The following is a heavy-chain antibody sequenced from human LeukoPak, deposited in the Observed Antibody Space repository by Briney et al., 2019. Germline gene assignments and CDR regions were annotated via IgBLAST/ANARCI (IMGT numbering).Heavy chain of an antibody. CDR3: TKDPLDY. CDR1: GFXLSSYM. CDR2: ISGSAGGT. J-gene: IGHJ4*02. V-gene: IGHV3-23*01. Sequence: GGSLRLSCVASGFXLSSYMMSWVRQAPGKGLEWVSGISGSAGGTFYSDSVRGRSTISRDSPKNTLYLQMNSLRDEDTAVYYCTKDPLDYWGQGTLVTVSS.